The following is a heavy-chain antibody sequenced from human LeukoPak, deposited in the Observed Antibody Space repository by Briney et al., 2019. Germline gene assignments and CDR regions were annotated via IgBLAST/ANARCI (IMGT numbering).Heavy chain of an antibody. CDR1: GGTFSSYT. CDR3: ARNKKRQQLVLGY. V-gene: IGHV1-69*02. D-gene: IGHD6-13*01. CDR2: IIPILGIA. J-gene: IGHJ4*01. Sequence: SVKVSCKASGGTFSSYTISWVRQAPGQGLEWMGRIIPILGIANYAQKLQGKVTITADKPTSTAYMELSSLKSEDTAVYYCARNKKRQQLVLGYWGQGTLVTVSS.